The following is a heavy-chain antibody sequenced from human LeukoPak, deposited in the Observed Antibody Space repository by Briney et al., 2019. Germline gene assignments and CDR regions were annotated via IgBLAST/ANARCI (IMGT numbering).Heavy chain of an antibody. Sequence: SQTLSLTCTVSGGSISSGDYYWSWIRQPSGKGLEWIGYIYYSGSTYYNPSLKSRVTISVDTSKNQFSLKLSSVTAADTAGYYFGRAGCSGGRCYLRGFFYHWGQGTLVTVFS. CDR3: GRAGCSGGRCYLRGFFYH. D-gene: IGHD2-15*01. V-gene: IGHV4-30-4*01. CDR2: IYYSGST. CDR1: GGSISSGDYY. J-gene: IGHJ4*02.